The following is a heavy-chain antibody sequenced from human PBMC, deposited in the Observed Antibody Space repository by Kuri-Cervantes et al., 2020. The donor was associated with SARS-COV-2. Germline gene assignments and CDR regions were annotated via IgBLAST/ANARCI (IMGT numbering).Heavy chain of an antibody. D-gene: IGHD3-10*01. Sequence: SGPTLVKPTQTLTLTCTFSGFPLNTRGVGVSWIRQPPGKALEWLALIYWDDEKRSNPSLRSRLTITKDTSKNQVVLRMTNMDPVDTATYYCAHRIEFRVDHDAFDIWGQGTMVTVSS. V-gene: IGHV2-5*02. CDR1: GFPLNTRGVG. J-gene: IGHJ3*02. CDR2: IYWDDEK. CDR3: AHRIEFRVDHDAFDI.